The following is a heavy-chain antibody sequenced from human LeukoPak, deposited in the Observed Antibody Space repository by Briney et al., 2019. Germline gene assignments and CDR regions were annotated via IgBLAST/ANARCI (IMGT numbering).Heavy chain of an antibody. CDR3: AGSGVIAAAAHYYYYYGMDV. J-gene: IGHJ6*02. CDR2: IYYSGST. CDR1: GGSISSNY. D-gene: IGHD6-13*01. V-gene: IGHV4-59*01. Sequence: SETLSLTCTVSGGSISSNYWSWIRQPPRKGLEWIGYIYYSGSTNYNPSLKSRVTISVDTSKNQFSLKLSSVTAADTAVYYCAGSGVIAAAAHYYYYYGMDVWGQGTTVTVSS.